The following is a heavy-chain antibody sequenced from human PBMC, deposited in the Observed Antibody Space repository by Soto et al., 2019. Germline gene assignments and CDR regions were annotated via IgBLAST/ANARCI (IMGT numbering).Heavy chain of an antibody. D-gene: IGHD5-12*01. J-gene: IGHJ4*02. CDR1: GGSFSGYY. CDR2: INHSGST. V-gene: IGHV4-34*01. CDR3: ARHYGDGYDYVDY. Sequence: SETLSLTCAFYGGSFSGYYWSLIRQPPGKGLEWIGEINHSGSTNYNPSLKSRVTISQDTSKNQLSLKLSSVTAADTAVYYCARHYGDGYDYVDYWGQGTLVTVSS.